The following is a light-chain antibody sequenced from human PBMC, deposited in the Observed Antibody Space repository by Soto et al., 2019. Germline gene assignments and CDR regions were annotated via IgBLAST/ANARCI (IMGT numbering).Light chain of an antibody. CDR2: RAS. CDR3: QKYNSWPYT. Sequence: DIQMTQSPSTLSASAGDSVTITCRASQHVSSNFAWYQQKPGQAPKLLIYRASTLQTGIPARFSGSGSGTEFTLTISSLQPEDFAVYYCQKYNSWPYTFGEGTKLEIK. CDR1: QHVSSN. J-gene: IGKJ2*01. V-gene: IGKV1-27*01.